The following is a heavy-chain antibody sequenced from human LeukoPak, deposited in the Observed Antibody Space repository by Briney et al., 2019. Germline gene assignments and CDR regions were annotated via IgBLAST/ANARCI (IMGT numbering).Heavy chain of an antibody. Sequence: ASVKVSCKASEYTFTGYHMHWVRQAPGQGLEWMGWINPNSGGTNYARKFQGRVTMTRDTSITTASMELSSLRSDDTAVYYCARDTSGSGLYYYYYGMDVWGQGTTVTVSS. D-gene: IGHD3-10*01. CDR3: ARDTSGSGLYYYYYGMDV. J-gene: IGHJ6*02. CDR1: EYTFTGYH. CDR2: INPNSGGT. V-gene: IGHV1-2*02.